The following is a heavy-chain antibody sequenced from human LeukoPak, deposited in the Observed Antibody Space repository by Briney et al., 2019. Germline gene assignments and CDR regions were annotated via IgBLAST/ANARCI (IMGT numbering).Heavy chain of an antibody. Sequence: SGGSLRLSCAASGFTFSSYSMNWVRQAPGKGLEWVSSISSSSSYIYYADSVKGRFTISRDNAKNSLYLQMNSLRAEDTAVYYCARDRGITIFGVVIEYFDYWGQGTLVTVSS. CDR2: ISSSSSYI. V-gene: IGHV3-21*01. CDR1: GFTFSSYS. J-gene: IGHJ4*02. D-gene: IGHD3-3*01. CDR3: ARDRGITIFGVVIEYFDY.